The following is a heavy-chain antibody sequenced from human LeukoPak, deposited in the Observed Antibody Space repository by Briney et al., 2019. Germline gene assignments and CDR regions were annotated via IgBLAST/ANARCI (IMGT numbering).Heavy chain of an antibody. CDR3: ARDNSMHERGWWFDP. D-gene: IGHD4-23*01. J-gene: IGHJ5*02. V-gene: IGHV1-46*01. CDR2: INPRGTST. CDR1: GYSFTSHY. Sequence: ASVKVSCKASGYSFTSHYMHWVRQAPGQGLERMGLINPRGTSTIYAEKFQGRIIMTRDMSTTTDYMELSSLKPDDTAVYYCARDNSMHERGWWFDPWGQGTLVTVSS.